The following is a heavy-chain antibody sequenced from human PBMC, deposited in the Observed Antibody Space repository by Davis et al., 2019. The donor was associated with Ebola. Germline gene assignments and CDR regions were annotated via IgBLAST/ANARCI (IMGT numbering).Heavy chain of an antibody. Sequence: GGSLRLSCAASGFTFSIYSMNWVRQAPGKGLEWVSSISSSSSYIYYADSVKGRFTISRDNAKNSLYLQMNSLRAEDTAVYYCARDVVGYCSGGSCWGQGTLVTVSS. J-gene: IGHJ4*02. CDR2: ISSSSSYI. CDR1: GFTFSIYS. CDR3: ARDVVGYCSGGSC. D-gene: IGHD2-15*01. V-gene: IGHV3-21*01.